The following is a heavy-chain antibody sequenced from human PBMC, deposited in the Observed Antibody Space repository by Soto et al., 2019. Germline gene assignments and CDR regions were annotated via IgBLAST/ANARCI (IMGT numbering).Heavy chain of an antibody. J-gene: IGHJ1*01. CDR3: AKDGSGSYPTYFQH. D-gene: IGHD1-26*01. Sequence: GESLKISCAASGFTFSSYAMSWVRQAPGKGLEWVSAISGSGGSTYYADSVKGRFTISRDNSKNTLYLQMNSLRAEDTAVYYCAKDGSGSYPTYFQHWGQGTLVTVSS. CDR2: ISGSGGST. CDR1: GFTFSSYA. V-gene: IGHV3-23*01.